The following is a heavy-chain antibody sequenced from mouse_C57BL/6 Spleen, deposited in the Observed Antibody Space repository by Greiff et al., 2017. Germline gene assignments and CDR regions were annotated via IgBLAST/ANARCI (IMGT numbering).Heavy chain of an antibody. D-gene: IGHD2-4*01. CDR3: KREGVYDYDLAFAY. CDR2: ISSGGDYI. V-gene: IGHV5-9-1*02. J-gene: IGHJ3*01. Sequence: EVMLVESGEGLVKPGGSLKLSCAASGFTFSSYAMSWVRQTPEKRLEWVAYISSGGDYIYYADTVKGRFTISRDNARNTLYLQMSSLKSEDTAMYDCKREGVYDYDLAFAYWGQGTLVTVSA. CDR1: GFTFSSYA.